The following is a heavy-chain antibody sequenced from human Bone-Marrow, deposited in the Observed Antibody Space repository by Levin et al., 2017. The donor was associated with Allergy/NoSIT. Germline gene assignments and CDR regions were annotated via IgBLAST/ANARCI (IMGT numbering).Heavy chain of an antibody. CDR1: GFTFDDYT. CDR2: ISWDGGST. J-gene: IGHJ4*02. D-gene: IGHD4-17*01. V-gene: IGHV3-43*01. Sequence: PGGSLRLSCAASGFTFDDYTMHWVRQAPGKGLEWVSLISWDGGSTYYADSVKGRFTISRDNSKNSLYLQMNSLRTEDTALYYCAKDGSDLYGDYRGFIDYWGQGTLVTVSS. CDR3: AKDGSDLYGDYRGFIDY.